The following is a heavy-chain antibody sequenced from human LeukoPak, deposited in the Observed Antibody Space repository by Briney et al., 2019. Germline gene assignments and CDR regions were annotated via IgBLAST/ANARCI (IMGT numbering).Heavy chain of an antibody. CDR1: GYTFTDYW. J-gene: IGHJ4*02. V-gene: IGHV1-2*02. Sequence: ASVKVSCKASGYTFTDYWIHWVRQAPGQGLEWMGCMNPDSGVTGYAQRFQGRVTMTRDTSISTAYMELSSLRSDDTVVYYCARDPGYLQADYWGQGTLVTVPS. D-gene: IGHD2-15*01. CDR3: ARDPGYLQADY. CDR2: MNPDSGVT.